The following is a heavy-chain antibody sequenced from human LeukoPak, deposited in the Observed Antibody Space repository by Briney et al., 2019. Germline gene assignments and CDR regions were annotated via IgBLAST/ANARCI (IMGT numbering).Heavy chain of an antibody. D-gene: IGHD6-19*01. CDR1: GGFISSYY. Sequence: TSETLSLTCTVSGGFISSYYWSWIRQPPGKGLEWIGYIYYSGSTNYNPSLKSRVTISVDMSKNQFSLKLSSVTAADTAVYYCARVGRYSSGSRWRSIIDYWGQGTLVTVSS. CDR3: ARVGRYSSGSRWRSIIDY. CDR2: IYYSGST. V-gene: IGHV4-59*01. J-gene: IGHJ4*02.